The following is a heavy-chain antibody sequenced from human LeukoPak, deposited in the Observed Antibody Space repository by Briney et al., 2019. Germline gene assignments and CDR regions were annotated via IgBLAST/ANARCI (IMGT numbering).Heavy chain of an antibody. V-gene: IGHV1-18*01. CDR3: ARVVDTAMDDY. CDR2: ISAYNGNT. D-gene: IGHD5-18*01. CDR1: GGTFSNKG. Sequence: ASVKVSCKASGGTFSNKGISWVRQAPGQGLEWMGWISAYNGNTNYAQKLQGRVTMTTDTSTSTAYMELRSLRSDDTAVYYCARVVDTAMDDYWGQGTLVTVSS. J-gene: IGHJ4*02.